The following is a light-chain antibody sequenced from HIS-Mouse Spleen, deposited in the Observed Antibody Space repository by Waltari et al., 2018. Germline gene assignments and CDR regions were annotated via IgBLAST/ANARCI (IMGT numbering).Light chain of an antibody. Sequence: QSALTQPASVSGSPGQSITIPCPGTSSYVGAYNYAPWYHQHPGKAPKLMIYEVSNRPSGVSNRFSGSKSGNTASLTISGLQAEDEADYYCSSYTSSSPYVVFGGGTKLTVL. CDR1: SSYVGAYNY. V-gene: IGLV2-14*01. J-gene: IGLJ2*01. CDR3: SSYTSSSPYVV. CDR2: EVS.